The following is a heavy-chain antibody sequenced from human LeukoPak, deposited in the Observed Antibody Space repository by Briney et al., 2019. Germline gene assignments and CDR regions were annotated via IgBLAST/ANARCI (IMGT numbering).Heavy chain of an antibody. CDR3: ARYVVASACFDS. Sequence: GGSLTLSCAASGFTLSGYWVHWVRHAPRGGLVWVSRMKSDVIVTIYADSGRGRFTISRDNAKNTLYLQMSSLRAEDTAVYYCARYVVASACFDSWGQGTPVTVSS. CDR1: GFTLSGYW. J-gene: IGHJ4*02. D-gene: IGHD2-21*01. CDR2: MKSDVIVT. V-gene: IGHV3-74*01.